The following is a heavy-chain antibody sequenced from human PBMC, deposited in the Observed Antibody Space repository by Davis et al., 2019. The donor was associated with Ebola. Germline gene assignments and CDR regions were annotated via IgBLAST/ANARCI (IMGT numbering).Heavy chain of an antibody. V-gene: IGHV5-10-1*01. CDR3: ARHFVGKLFGMDV. CDR2: IDPSDSYT. CDR1: GYSFSTNW. J-gene: IGHJ6*02. D-gene: IGHD3-3*02. Sequence: GESLKISCKGSGYSFSTNWISWVRQMPGKGLEWVGRIDPSDSYTDYSPSFQGHVTISTDKSINTAYLQWNSLKASDTAIYFCARHFVGKLFGMDVWGQGTMVIVSS.